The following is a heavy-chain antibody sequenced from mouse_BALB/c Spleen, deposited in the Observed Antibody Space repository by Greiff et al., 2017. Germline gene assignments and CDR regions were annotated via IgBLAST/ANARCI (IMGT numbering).Heavy chain of an antibody. J-gene: IGHJ4*01. CDR1: GYTFTSYN. CDR2: IYPGNGDT. V-gene: IGHV1-12*01. D-gene: IGHD2-12*01. CDR3: ARGELLSYSMDY. Sequence: QVQLQQSGAELVKPGASVKMSCKASGYTFTSYNMHWVKQTPGQGLEWIGAIYPGNGDTSYNQKFKGKATLTADKSSSTAYMQLSSLTSEDSAVYYCARGELLSYSMDYWGQGTSVTVSS.